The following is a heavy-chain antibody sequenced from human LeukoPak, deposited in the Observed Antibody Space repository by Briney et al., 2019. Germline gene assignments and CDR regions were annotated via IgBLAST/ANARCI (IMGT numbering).Heavy chain of an antibody. D-gene: IGHD3-10*01. CDR1: GYTFTGYY. CDR3: ARGFHYYGSGSYDYFDY. J-gene: IGHJ4*02. CDR2: INPNSGGT. V-gene: IGHV1-2*02. Sequence: GASVKVSCKASGYTFTGYYMHWVRQAPGQGLEWMGWINPNSGGTNYAQKFQGRVTMTRDTSISTAYMELSRLRSDDTAVYYCARGFHYYGSGSYDYFDYWGQGTLVTVSS.